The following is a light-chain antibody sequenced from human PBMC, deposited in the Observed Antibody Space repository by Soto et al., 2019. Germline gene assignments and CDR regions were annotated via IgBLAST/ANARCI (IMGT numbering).Light chain of an antibody. CDR1: RSVSSN. V-gene: IGKV3-15*01. Sequence: DIVMSQSPATLSVSPGECATLSCRASRSVSSNLAWYQQKPGQAPRRLIYDASTRATGIPARISGSGSGTEFTLTNNSLQSEDFAVYYCQQYNKWRTFGQGTKVDIK. J-gene: IGKJ1*01. CDR3: QQYNKWRT. CDR2: DAS.